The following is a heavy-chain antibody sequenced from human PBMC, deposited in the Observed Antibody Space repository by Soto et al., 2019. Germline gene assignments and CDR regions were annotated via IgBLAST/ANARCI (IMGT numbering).Heavy chain of an antibody. J-gene: IGHJ4*02. V-gene: IGHV3-11*01. D-gene: IGHD3-9*01. CDR3: ARDPPEEADYDILTGYYKSSNFDY. CDR2: ISSSGSTI. Sequence: GGSLRLSCAASGFTFSDYYMSWIRQAPGKGLEWVSYISSSGSTIYYADSVKGRFTISRDNAKNSLYLQMNSLRAEDTAVYYCARDPPEEADYDILTGYYKSSNFDYWGQGTLVTVSS. CDR1: GFTFSDYY.